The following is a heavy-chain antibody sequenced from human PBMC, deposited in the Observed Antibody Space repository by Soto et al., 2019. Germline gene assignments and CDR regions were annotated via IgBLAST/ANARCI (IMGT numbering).Heavy chain of an antibody. Sequence: QVQLVQSVAEVKKPGASVKVSGKASGYTFTSYGILWVRQAPGQGLEWMGWSRAYNGNTNYAQKIQGRVTMTTDTSTSKAYMELRSLRSDDTAVYYCARDAPPADYWGHGTLVTVTS. CDR1: GYTFTSYG. J-gene: IGHJ4*01. V-gene: IGHV1-18*01. CDR3: ARDAPPADY. CDR2: SRAYNGNT.